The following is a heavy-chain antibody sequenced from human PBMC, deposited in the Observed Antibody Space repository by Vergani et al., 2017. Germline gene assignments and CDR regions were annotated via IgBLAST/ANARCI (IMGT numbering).Heavy chain of an antibody. Sequence: QVQLQESGPGLVKPSETLSLTCTVSGGSVSSGSYYWSWIRQPPGKGLEWIGDIYYSGSTNYNPSLKSRVTISVDTSKNQFSLKLSSVTAADTAVYYCARDVPGSSSAAYYYYYYMDVWGKGTTVTVSS. CDR2: IYYSGST. CDR3: ARDVPGSSSAAYYYYYYMDV. V-gene: IGHV4-61*01. CDR1: GGSVSSGSYY. D-gene: IGHD6-6*01. J-gene: IGHJ6*03.